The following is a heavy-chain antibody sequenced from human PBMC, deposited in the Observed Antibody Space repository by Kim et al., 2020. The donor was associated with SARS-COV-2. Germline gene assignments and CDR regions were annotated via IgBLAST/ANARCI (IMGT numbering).Heavy chain of an antibody. D-gene: IGHD4-17*01. CDR3: ARDYGDTPRDY. J-gene: IGHJ4*02. V-gene: IGHV1-69*01. Sequence: ANCAPEFQRRVTITADESTSTAYMGLSSLRSEDTAVYYCARDYGDTPRDYWGQGTLVTVSS. CDR2: A.